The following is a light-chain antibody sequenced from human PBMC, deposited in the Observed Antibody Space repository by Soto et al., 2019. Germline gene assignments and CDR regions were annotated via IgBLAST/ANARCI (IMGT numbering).Light chain of an antibody. J-gene: IGKJ1*01. CDR3: QQCNSWPQWT. Sequence: EILLTQSPATLSVSPGERGTLSCRASQSVGTFFAWYQQKPGQAPRLLIYDASNRATGIQARFSGRGSGTDFTLNIISLEPEDFAVYYCQQCNSWPQWTFGQGTKV. V-gene: IGKV3-11*01. CDR2: DAS. CDR1: QSVGTF.